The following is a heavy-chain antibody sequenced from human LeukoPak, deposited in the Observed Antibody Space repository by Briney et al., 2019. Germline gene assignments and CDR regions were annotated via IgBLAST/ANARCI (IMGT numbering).Heavy chain of an antibody. CDR3: ARDDRAAAGTFDY. V-gene: IGHV1-69*05. J-gene: IGHJ4*02. CDR2: IIPIFGTA. CDR1: GGTYSSYA. Sequence: ASVKVSCKASGGTYSSYAISWVRQAPGQGLEWMGGIIPIFGTANYAQKFQGRVTITTDESTSTAYMELSSLRSEDTAVYYCARDDRAAAGTFDYWGQGTLVTVSS. D-gene: IGHD6-13*01.